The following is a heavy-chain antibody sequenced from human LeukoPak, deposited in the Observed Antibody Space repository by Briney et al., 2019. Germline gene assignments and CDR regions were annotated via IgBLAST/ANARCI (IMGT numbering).Heavy chain of an antibody. Sequence: SETLSLTCTVSGGSISSYYWSWIRQPRGKGLEWIGSIYYSGSTYYNPSLKSRVTISVDTSKNQFSLKLSSVTAADTAVYYCAREGYYDSSGYYYWGQGTLVTVSS. V-gene: IGHV4-59*12. J-gene: IGHJ4*02. CDR3: AREGYYDSSGYYY. D-gene: IGHD3-22*01. CDR2: IYYSGST. CDR1: GGSISSYY.